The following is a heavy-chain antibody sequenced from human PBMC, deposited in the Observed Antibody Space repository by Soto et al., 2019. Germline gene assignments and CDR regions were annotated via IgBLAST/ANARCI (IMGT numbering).Heavy chain of an antibody. CDR3: ANKGPLYATTNYYFDY. J-gene: IGHJ4*02. CDR2: FDPEDGET. CDR1: GYTLTELS. V-gene: IGHV1-24*01. Sequence: ASVKVSCKVSGYTLTELSMHWVRQAPGKGLEWMGGFDPEDGETIYAQKFQGRVTMTEDTSTDTAYMELSSLRSEDTAVYYCANKGPLYATTNYYFDYWGQGTLVTVSS. D-gene: IGHD2-8*01.